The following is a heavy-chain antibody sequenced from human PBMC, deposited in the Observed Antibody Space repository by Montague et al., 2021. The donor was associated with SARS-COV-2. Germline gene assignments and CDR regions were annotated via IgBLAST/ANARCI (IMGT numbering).Heavy chain of an antibody. CDR3: VRAAGHGFWSDYYLNWFDP. CDR1: GYRFISFG. Sequence: SVKVSCKASGYRFISFGLAWVRQAPGQGPEWMGWISTYNGLTRYAQKFQGKVTMTRDTSTATGYMELKYLIPDDTAIYYCVRAAGHGFWSDYYLNWFDPWGHGTLITVTS. CDR2: ISTYNGLT. V-gene: IGHV1-18*01. J-gene: IGHJ5*02. D-gene: IGHD3-3*01.